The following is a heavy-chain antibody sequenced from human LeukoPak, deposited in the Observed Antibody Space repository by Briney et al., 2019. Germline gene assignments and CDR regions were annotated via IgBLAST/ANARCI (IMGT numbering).Heavy chain of an antibody. Sequence: ASVKVSCKASGYTFTSYDINLVRQATGQGLEWMGWMNPNSGNTGYAQKFQGRVTITRNTSISTAYMELSSLRSEDTAVYYCARVLGSRYESDYWGQGTLVTVSS. CDR2: MNPNSGNT. J-gene: IGHJ4*02. D-gene: IGHD5-12*01. CDR1: GYTFTSYD. CDR3: ARVLGSRYESDY. V-gene: IGHV1-8*03.